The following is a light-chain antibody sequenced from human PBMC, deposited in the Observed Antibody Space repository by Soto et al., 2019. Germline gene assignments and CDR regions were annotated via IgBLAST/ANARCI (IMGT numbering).Light chain of an antibody. CDR2: DAS. V-gene: IGKV3-11*01. CDR3: QQRSNWPPTWT. Sequence: EIVLTQSPATLSLSPGERATLSCRASQNVTSYLTWYQQKPGQAPRLLIYDASNRATGIPARFSGSGSGTDFTLTISSLEPEDFAVYYCQQRSNWPPTWTFGQGTKVEI. CDR1: QNVTSY. J-gene: IGKJ1*01.